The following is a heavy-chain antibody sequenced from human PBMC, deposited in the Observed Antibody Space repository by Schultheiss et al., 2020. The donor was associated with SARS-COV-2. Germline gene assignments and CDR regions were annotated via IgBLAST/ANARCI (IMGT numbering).Heavy chain of an antibody. D-gene: IGHD1-26*01. J-gene: IGHJ4*02. V-gene: IGHV4-34*01. Sequence: SETLSLTCTVSGGSISSYYWSWIRQPPGKGLECIGEINHSGSTNYNPSLKSRVTISVDTSKNQFSLKLSSVTAADTAVYYCARGRLIVGATRRNYFDYWGQGTLVTVSS. CDR1: GGSISSYY. CDR2: INHSGST. CDR3: ARGRLIVGATRRNYFDY.